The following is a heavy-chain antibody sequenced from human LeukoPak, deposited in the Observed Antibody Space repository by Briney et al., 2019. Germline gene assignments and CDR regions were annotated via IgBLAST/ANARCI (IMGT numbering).Heavy chain of an antibody. Sequence: PGGSLRLSCAASGFTVSSNYMSWVRQAPGKGLGWVSVIYSGGSTYYADSVKGRFTISRDNSKNTLYLQMNSLRAEDTAVYYCARVAYGWPYYYYYMDVWGKGTTVIVSS. V-gene: IGHV3-53*01. J-gene: IGHJ6*03. CDR1: GFTVSSNY. CDR3: ARVAYGWPYYYYYMDV. D-gene: IGHD3-10*01. CDR2: IYSGGST.